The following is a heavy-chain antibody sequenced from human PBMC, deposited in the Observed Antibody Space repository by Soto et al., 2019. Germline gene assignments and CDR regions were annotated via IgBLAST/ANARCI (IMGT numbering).Heavy chain of an antibody. J-gene: IGHJ6*03. Sequence: PSETLSLTCIVSGGSISSYYWSWIRQPPGKGLEWIGYVYYSGSTNYNPSLKSRVTISVDTSKNQFSLKLSSVTAADTAVYYCARARANPTNYDFWSGYYQDPNYYYYYLDVWGKGTTVTVSS. CDR2: VYYSGST. V-gene: IGHV4-59*01. D-gene: IGHD3-3*01. CDR1: GGSISSYY. CDR3: ARARANPTNYDFWSGYYQDPNYYYYYLDV.